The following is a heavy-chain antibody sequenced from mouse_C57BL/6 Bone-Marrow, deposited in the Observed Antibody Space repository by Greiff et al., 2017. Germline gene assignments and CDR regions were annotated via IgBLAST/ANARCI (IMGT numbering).Heavy chain of an antibody. CDR2: INPYNGGT. CDR3: ARGGAGYYYAMDY. J-gene: IGHJ4*01. Sequence: EVQLQQSGPVLVKPGASVKMSCKASGYTFTDYYMNWVKQSHGKSLEWIGVINPYNGGTSYNQKFKGKATLTVDKSSSTAYMELNSLTSEDSAVYYWARGGAGYYYAMDYWGQGTSVTVSS. V-gene: IGHV1-19*01. CDR1: GYTFTDYY.